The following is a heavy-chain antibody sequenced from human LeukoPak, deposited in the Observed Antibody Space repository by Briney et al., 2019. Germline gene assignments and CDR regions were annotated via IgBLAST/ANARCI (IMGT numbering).Heavy chain of an antibody. D-gene: IGHD3-9*01. CDR2: IYPGDSDT. Sequence: GESLKISCKGSGYSFTSYWIGWVRQMPGKGLEWMGIIYPGDSDTRYSPSFQGQVTISADKSISTAYLQWSSLKASDTAMYYCARHPPRLRYFDCLRGFDPWGQGTLVTVSS. V-gene: IGHV5-51*01. J-gene: IGHJ5*02. CDR3: ARHPPRLRYFDCLRGFDP. CDR1: GYSFTSYW.